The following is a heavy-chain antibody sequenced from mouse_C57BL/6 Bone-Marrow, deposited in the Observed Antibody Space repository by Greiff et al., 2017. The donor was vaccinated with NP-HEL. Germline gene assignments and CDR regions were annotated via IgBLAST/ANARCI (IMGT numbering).Heavy chain of an antibody. CDR2: ISDGGSYT. D-gene: IGHD1-1*01. CDR3: ARDRITTVVPYAMDY. J-gene: IGHJ4*01. Sequence: EVNVVESGGGLVKPGGSLKLSCAASGFTFSSYAMSWVRQTPEKRLEWVATISDGGSYTYYPDNVKGRFTISRDNAKNNRYLQMSHLKSEDTAMYYCARDRITTVVPYAMDYWGQGTSVTVSS. CDR1: GFTFSSYA. V-gene: IGHV5-4*01.